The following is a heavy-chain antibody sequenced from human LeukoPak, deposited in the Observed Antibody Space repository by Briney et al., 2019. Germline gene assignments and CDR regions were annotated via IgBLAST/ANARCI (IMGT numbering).Heavy chain of an antibody. Sequence: SETLSLTCAVYGGSFSGYYWSWIRQPPGKGLEWIGEINHSGSTNYNPSLKSRVTISVDTSKNQFSLKLSSVTAADTAVYYCARMGMVRGVITEYYFDYWGQGTLVTVSS. J-gene: IGHJ4*02. D-gene: IGHD3-10*01. CDR2: INHSGST. CDR1: GGSFSGYY. V-gene: IGHV4-34*01. CDR3: ARMGMVRGVITEYYFDY.